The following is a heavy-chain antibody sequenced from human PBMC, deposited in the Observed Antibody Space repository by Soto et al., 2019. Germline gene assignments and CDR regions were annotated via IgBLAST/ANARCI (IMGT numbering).Heavy chain of an antibody. Sequence: RVSCGVSGFTSSDHYMDWVRPAPGKGLEWVGRTANKRSRYTTEYAASVKGRFIISRDDSKNSVYLQMNSLKIEDTAVYYCARAGFGHGLDVWGQGTTVTVSS. V-gene: IGHV3-72*01. CDR3: ARAGFGHGLDV. D-gene: IGHD3-16*01. CDR2: TANKRSRYTT. CDR1: GFTSSDHY. J-gene: IGHJ6*02.